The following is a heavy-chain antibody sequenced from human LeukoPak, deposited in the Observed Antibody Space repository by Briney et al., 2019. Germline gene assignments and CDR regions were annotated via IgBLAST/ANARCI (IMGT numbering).Heavy chain of an antibody. Sequence: ASVKVSCKASGGTFSSYAISWVRQAPGRGLEWMGGIIPIFGTANYAQKFQGRVTITADESTSTAYMELSSLRSEDTAVYYCASSGADYYGSGSYYRYYYYGMDVWGQGTTVTVSS. CDR1: GGTFSSYA. CDR2: IIPIFGTA. D-gene: IGHD3-10*01. CDR3: ASSGADYYGSGSYYRYYYYGMDV. V-gene: IGHV1-69*01. J-gene: IGHJ6*02.